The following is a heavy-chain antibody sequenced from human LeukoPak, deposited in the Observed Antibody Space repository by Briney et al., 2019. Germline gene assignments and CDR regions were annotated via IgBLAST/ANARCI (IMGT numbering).Heavy chain of an antibody. CDR3: AREVAYSSFFEAFDI. CDR1: GFTFSTYA. D-gene: IGHD6-6*01. V-gene: IGHV3-64D*06. J-gene: IGHJ3*02. CDR2: ISSNGGST. Sequence: GGSLRLSCSASGFTFSTYAMHWVRQAPGKGLEYVSSISSNGGSTYYADSVKGRFTISRDNSKNTVYLQMSSLRAEDTAVYYCAREVAYSSFFEAFDIWGQGTMVTVSS.